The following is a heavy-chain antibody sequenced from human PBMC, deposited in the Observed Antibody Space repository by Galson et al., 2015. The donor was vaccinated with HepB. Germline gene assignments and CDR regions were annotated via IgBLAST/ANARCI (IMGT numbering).Heavy chain of an antibody. CDR2: IKSKTDGGTT. Sequence: SLRLSCAAPGFTFSNAWMNWVRQAPGKGLEWVGRIKSKTDGGTTDYAAPVKARFTNSRDDSKNTLYLKMNSLKTEDTAVYYCTTDLETPSSGWESLVFDPWGQGTLVTVSS. CDR1: GFTFSNAW. V-gene: IGHV3-15*07. J-gene: IGHJ5*02. CDR3: TTDLETPSSGWESLVFDP. D-gene: IGHD6-19*01.